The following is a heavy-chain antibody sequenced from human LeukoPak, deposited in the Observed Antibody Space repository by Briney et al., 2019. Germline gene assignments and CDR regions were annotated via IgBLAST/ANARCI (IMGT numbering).Heavy chain of an antibody. CDR2: INHSGST. CDR3: ARGPGVVNNWNAARVDYFDY. D-gene: IGHD1-20*01. V-gene: IGHV4-30-2*01. Sequence: PSQTLSLTCTVSGGSISSGGYSWSWIRQPPGKGLEWIGEINHSGSTNYNPSLKSRVTISVDTSKNQFSLKLSSVTAADTAVYYCARGPGVVNNWNAARVDYFDYWGQGTLVTVSS. J-gene: IGHJ4*02. CDR1: GGSISSGGYS.